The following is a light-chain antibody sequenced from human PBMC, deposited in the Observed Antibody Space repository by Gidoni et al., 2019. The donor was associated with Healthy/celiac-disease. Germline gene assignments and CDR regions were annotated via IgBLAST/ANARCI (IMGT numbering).Light chain of an antibody. CDR2: QDS. J-gene: IGLJ2*01. CDR3: QAWDSPVV. CDR1: KLGDKY. V-gene: IGLV3-1*01. Sequence: SYELTQPPSVSVSPGQTASITCSGDKLGDKYACWYQKKPGQSPVLVIYQDSKRPSGIPERFSGSNSGNTATLTISGTQAMDEADYYCQAWDSPVVFGGGTKLTVL.